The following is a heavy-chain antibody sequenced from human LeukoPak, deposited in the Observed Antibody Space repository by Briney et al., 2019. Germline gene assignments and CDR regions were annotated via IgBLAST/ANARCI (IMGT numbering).Heavy chain of an antibody. V-gene: IGHV4-4*08. CDR1: GGSISSYY. CDR2: ISSSGST. D-gene: IGHD3-22*01. Sequence: TSETQSLTCTVCGGSISSYYWSWIRQPPGKGLEWIGRISSSGSTNYNPSLKSRVTISVDTSKNQFSLKLSSVTAADTAVYFCARGPYSYDSSGAFDIWGQGTMVTVSS. CDR3: ARGPYSYDSSGAFDI. J-gene: IGHJ3*02.